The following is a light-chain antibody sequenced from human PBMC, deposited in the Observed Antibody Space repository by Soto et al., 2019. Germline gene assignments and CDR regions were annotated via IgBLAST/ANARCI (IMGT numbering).Light chain of an antibody. CDR2: KTS. CDR3: QHCKNYSWT. J-gene: IGKJ1*01. V-gene: IGKV1-5*03. Sequence: DIHLTQSPSTLSASVGDRVTITCRASQSISLWVAWYQQKPGKAPNLLLYKTSSLEAGVPSRLSGSGSGTEFTLTIRSLQLDDFAAYYCQHCKNYSWTFGQGTKVEVK. CDR1: QSISLW.